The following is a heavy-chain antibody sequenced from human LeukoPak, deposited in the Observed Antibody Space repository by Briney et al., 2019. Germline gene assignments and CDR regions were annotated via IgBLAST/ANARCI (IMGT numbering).Heavy chain of an antibody. V-gene: IGHV3-30*02. CDR2: IRYDGSNK. CDR1: GFTFSSYG. D-gene: IGHD2-2*01. Sequence: GGSLRLSCAASGFTFSSYGMHWVRQAPGKGLEWVAFIRYDGSNKYYADSVKVRFTISRDNSKNTLYLQMNSLRAEDTAVYYCAKDGRPKRGCSSTSCLNYLDYWGQGTLVTVSS. J-gene: IGHJ4*02. CDR3: AKDGRPKRGCSSTSCLNYLDY.